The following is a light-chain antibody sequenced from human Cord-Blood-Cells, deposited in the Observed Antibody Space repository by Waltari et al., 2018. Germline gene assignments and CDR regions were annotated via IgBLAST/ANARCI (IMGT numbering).Light chain of an antibody. J-gene: IGKJ1*01. CDR1: QSVSSN. Sequence: EIVMTQSPATLSVSPRERATLSCSASQSVSSNLAWYQQKPGQAPRLLIYGASTSATGIPARFSGSGSGTEFTLTISSLQSEDFAVYYCQKYNNWPPWTFGQGTKVEIK. V-gene: IGKV3-15*01. CDR3: QKYNNWPPWT. CDR2: GAS.